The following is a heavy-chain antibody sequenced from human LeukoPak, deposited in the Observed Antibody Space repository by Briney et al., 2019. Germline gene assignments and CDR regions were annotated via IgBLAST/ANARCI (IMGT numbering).Heavy chain of an antibody. D-gene: IGHD2-8*01. V-gene: IGHV4-30-4*08. CDR3: ARGLIDCTNGVCYSEYFDY. J-gene: IGHJ4*02. Sequence: PSQTLSLXCTVSGGSISSGDYYWSWIRQPPGKGLEWIGYIYYSGSTYYNPSLKSRVTISVDTSKNQFSLKLSSVTAADTAVHYCARGLIDCTNGVCYSEYFDYWGQRTLVTVSS. CDR2: IYYSGST. CDR1: GGSISSGDYY.